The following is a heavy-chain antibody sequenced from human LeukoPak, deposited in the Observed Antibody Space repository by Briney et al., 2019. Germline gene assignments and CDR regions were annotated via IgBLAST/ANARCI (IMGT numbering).Heavy chain of an antibody. CDR3: ARHAPPVLRYFDWLRHEYYFDY. D-gene: IGHD3-9*01. CDR2: IYYSGST. J-gene: IGHJ4*02. V-gene: IGHV4-39*01. Sequence: PSETLSLTCTVSGGSISSSSYYWGWIRQPPGKGLEWIGSIYYSGSTYYNPSLKSRVTISVDTSKNQFSLKLSSVTAADTAVYYCARHAPPVLRYFDWLRHEYYFDYWGQGTLVTVSS. CDR1: GGSISSSSYY.